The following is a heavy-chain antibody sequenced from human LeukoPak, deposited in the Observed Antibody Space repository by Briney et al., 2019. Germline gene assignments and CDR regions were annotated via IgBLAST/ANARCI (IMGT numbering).Heavy chain of an antibody. CDR3: AKEGRAAGTGDY. CDR1: GFTFRSYG. D-gene: IGHD6-13*01. V-gene: IGHV3-30*02. CDR2: IQYDGTNK. Sequence: GGALRLSCAASGFTFRSYGMYWVCQAPRKGLEWVALIQYDGTNKYYADSVKGRFTISRDNSKTTLYLQMNSLRAEDTAVYYCAKEGRAAGTGDYWGQGTLVTVSS. J-gene: IGHJ4*02.